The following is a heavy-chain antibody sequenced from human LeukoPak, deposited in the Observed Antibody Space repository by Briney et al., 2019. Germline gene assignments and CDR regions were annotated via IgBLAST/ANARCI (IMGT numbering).Heavy chain of an antibody. D-gene: IGHD5-24*01. J-gene: IGHJ4*02. V-gene: IGHV1-18*01. CDR1: GYTFTSYG. CDR3: ARDHGDGYYPY. CDR2: ISAYNGNT. Sequence: ASVKVSCKASGYTFTSYGISWVRQAPGQGLEWMGWISAYNGNTNYAQKFQGRVTITAHKSTSTAYMELSSLRSEDTAVYYCARDHGDGYYPYWGQGTLVTVSS.